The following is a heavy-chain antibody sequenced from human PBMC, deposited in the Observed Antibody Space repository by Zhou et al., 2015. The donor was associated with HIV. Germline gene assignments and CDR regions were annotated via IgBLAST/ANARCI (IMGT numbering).Heavy chain of an antibody. J-gene: IGHJ1*01. V-gene: IGHV1-2*02. CDR3: ARAQFWLGYSYPKYFQH. CDR2: INPNSGGT. Sequence: QVQLVQSGAEVKKPGASVKVSCKASGYTFTGYYMHWVRQAPGQGLEWMGWINPNSGGTNYAQKFQGRVTMTRDTSISTAYMELSRLRSDDTAVYYCARAQFWLGYSYPKYFQHVGPGPPVVTVSS. CDR1: GYTFTGYY. D-gene: IGHD5-18*01.